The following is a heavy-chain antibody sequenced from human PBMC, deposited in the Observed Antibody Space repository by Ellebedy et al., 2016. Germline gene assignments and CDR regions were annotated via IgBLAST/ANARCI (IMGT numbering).Heavy chain of an antibody. CDR2: TYGNDDK. J-gene: IGHJ4*02. CDR3: AYRTTDTSVDY. D-gene: IGHD4-11*01. CDR1: GFSLTTNREV. V-gene: IGHV2-5*01. Sequence: SCPTLVKPTQTLTLTCTFSGFSLTTNREVVGWVRQPPGKALEWVSFTYGNDDKRYRLSLRSRVTITKDSSKNQVVLTMANMDPVDTATYYCAYRTTDTSVDYWGQGLLVTVSS.